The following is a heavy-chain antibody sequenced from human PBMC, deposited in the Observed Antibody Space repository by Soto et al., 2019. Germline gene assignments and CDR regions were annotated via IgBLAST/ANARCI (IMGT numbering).Heavy chain of an antibody. Sequence: QLQLQESGPGLVKPSETLSLTCTVSGGSISSSSYYWGWIRQPPGKGLEWIGSIYYSGSTYYNPALKSRVTISVDTSKNQFSLKLSSVTAAGTAVYYCASHTPAISISDHWGQGTLVTVSS. D-gene: IGHD2-15*01. CDR2: IYYSGST. J-gene: IGHJ4*02. CDR1: GGSISSSSYY. V-gene: IGHV4-39*01. CDR3: ASHTPAISISDH.